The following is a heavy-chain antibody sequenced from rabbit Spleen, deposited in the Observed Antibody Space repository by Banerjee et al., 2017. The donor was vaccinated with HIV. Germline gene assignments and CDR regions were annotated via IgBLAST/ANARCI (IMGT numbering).Heavy chain of an antibody. D-gene: IGHD7-1*01. CDR3: ARFYAGYGDFGYAAM. CDR2: IHGGSRNNI. CDR1: GFSFSAGYY. J-gene: IGHJ4*01. Sequence: QSLEESGGDLVKPGESLTLTCTASGFSFSAGYYMCWVRQAPGKGLEWIACIHGGSRNNIYYASWAKGRFTISKTSSTTVTLQMTSLTVADTATYFCARFYAGYGDFGYAAMWGQGTLVTVS. V-gene: IGHV1S40*01.